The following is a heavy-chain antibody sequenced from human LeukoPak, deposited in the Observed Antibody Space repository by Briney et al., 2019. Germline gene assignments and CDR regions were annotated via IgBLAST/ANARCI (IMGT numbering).Heavy chain of an antibody. J-gene: IGHJ3*02. Sequence: GGSLRLSCEASGFSFSGSWMSWVRQVPGKGLEWLADMNPAGSEILYVDSVKGRFTISRDNSKNSLYLQMDDLRAEDTAVYYCARDPLNGALDIWGRGTLVTVSS. V-gene: IGHV3-7*01. CDR1: GFSFSGSW. CDR2: MNPAGSEI. D-gene: IGHD2-8*01. CDR3: ARDPLNGALDI.